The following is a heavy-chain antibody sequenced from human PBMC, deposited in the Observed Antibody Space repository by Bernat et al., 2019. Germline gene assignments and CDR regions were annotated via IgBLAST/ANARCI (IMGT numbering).Heavy chain of an antibody. CDR2: MNPNSGNT. V-gene: IGHV1-8*01. J-gene: IGHJ4*02. CDR1: GYTFTTFD. CDR3: ASLQELGKFY. Sequence: QVQLVQSGAEVKKPGASVKVSCKASGYTFTTFDFNWVRQATGQGLEWMGWMNPNSGNTGYAQKFQGRVTLTRNTSISTAYMELSSLRSEDTAVYYCASLQELGKFYWGQESLVTVSS. D-gene: IGHD7-27*01.